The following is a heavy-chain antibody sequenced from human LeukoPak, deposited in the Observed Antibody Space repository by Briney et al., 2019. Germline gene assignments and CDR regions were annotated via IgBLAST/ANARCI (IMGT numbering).Heavy chain of an antibody. D-gene: IGHD2-2*01. J-gene: IGHJ3*02. CDR3: ARRGSSNLLGAFDI. CDR2: VSGSGGTT. CDR1: GFTFSTYA. Sequence: GGSLRLSCAASGFTFSTYAMSWVRQAPGQGLEWVSGVSGSGGTTYYADSVKGRFTISRDNSKNTLYLQMNSLRAEDTALYHCARRGSSNLLGAFDIWGQGTVVTVSS. V-gene: IGHV3-23*01.